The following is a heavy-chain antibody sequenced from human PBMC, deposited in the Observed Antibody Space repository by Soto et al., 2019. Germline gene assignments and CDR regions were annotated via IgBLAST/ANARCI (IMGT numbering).Heavy chain of an antibody. Sequence: GGSLRLSCAASGFTFSSYSMNWVRQAPGKGLEWVSSISSSSSYIYYADSVKGRFTISRDNAKNSLYLQMNSLRAEDTAVYYCARETIVATTNYYYGMDVWGQGTTVTVSS. CDR2: ISSSSSYI. CDR1: GFTFSSYS. V-gene: IGHV3-21*01. D-gene: IGHD5-12*01. J-gene: IGHJ6*02. CDR3: ARETIVATTNYYYGMDV.